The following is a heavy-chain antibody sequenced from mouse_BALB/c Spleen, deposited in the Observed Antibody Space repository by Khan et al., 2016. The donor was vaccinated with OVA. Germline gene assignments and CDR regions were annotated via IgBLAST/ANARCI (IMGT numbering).Heavy chain of an antibody. Sequence: QVQLKQSGAELVRPGVSVKISCKGSGYTFTDFTLHWVKQSHAMSLEWIGVISTYYGHATYNQKFKDKAKMTVDKSSSTAYMDLARLTSEDSAIYYCTGGGGGNRFAYWGQGTLVTVSA. CDR2: ISTYYGHA. J-gene: IGHJ3*01. CDR3: TGGGGGNRFAY. V-gene: IGHV1S137*01. CDR1: GYTFTDFT.